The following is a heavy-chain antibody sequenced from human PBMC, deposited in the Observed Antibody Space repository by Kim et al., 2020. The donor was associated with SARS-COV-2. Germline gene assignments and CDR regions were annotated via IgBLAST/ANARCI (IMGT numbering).Heavy chain of an antibody. CDR2: ISYDGSNK. D-gene: IGHD3-3*01. J-gene: IGHJ6*02. CDR3: AKDQPITIFGYGMDV. V-gene: IGHV3-30*18. CDR1: GFTFSSYG. Sequence: GGSLRLSCAASGFTFSSYGMHWVRQAPGKGLEWVAVISYDGSNKYYADSVKGRFTISRDNSKNTLYLQMNSLRAEDTAVYYCAKDQPITIFGYGMDVWGQGTTVTVSS.